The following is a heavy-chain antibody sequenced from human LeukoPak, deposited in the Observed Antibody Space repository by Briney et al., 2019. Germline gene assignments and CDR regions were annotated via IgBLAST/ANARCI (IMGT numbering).Heavy chain of an antibody. CDR2: INHSGST. CDR3: ARSYNNSWYAFDY. D-gene: IGHD6-13*01. J-gene: IGHJ4*02. CDR1: GGSFSGYY. Sequence: PSETLSLTCAVYGGSFSGYYWSWIRQPPGKGLEWIGEINHSGSTNYNPSLKSRVTISPDASQNQFSLRLSSVTAADTAVFYCARSYNNSWYAFDYWGQGTLVTVSS. V-gene: IGHV4-34*01.